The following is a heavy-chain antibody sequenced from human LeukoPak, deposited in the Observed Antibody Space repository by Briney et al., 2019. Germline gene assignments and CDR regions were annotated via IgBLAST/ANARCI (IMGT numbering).Heavy chain of an antibody. D-gene: IGHD2-15*01. CDR2: IYSGGSA. Sequence: PGGSLRLSCAASGVTLSSYAMSWVRQAPGKGLEWVSVIYSGGSAYYADSVKGRFTISRDNSKNTLYLQMNSLRAEDTAVYYCAKDVGYSGDYYGMDVWGQGTTVTVSS. V-gene: IGHV3-53*01. CDR3: AKDVGYSGDYYGMDV. CDR1: GVTLSSYA. J-gene: IGHJ6*02.